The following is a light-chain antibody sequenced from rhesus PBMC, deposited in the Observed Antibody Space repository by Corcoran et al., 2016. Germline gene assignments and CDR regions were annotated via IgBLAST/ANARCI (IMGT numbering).Light chain of an antibody. V-gene: IGKV1-69*01. CDR1: QGLSNW. J-gene: IGKJ4*01. CDR2: RSS. CDR3: QQLDTSPIT. Sequence: DIQMTQSPSSLSASVGDRVTITCRASQGLSNWLAWYQQKPGKAPNLLLYRSSNLAPGVPSRFSGSGSGTDFTITINSLPPEAIATYYCQQLDTSPITFGGGTKVEI.